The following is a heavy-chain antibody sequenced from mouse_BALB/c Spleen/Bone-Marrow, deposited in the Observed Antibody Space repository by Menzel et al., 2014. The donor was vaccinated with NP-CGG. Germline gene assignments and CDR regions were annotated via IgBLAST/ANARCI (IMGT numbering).Heavy chain of an antibody. V-gene: IGHV14-3*02. CDR1: GFNFKDTY. J-gene: IGHJ2*01. D-gene: IGHD1-1*01. Sequence: EVQLQQSGAELVKPGAPVKLSCTASGFNFKDTYMHWVKQRPEQGLEWIGRIDPATGNTKYDPKFQGKATITADTSSNTAYLQLSSLTSEDTAVYYCARVQLLRSRGLHYWGQGTTLTFSS. CDR3: ARVQLLRSRGLHY. CDR2: IDPATGNT.